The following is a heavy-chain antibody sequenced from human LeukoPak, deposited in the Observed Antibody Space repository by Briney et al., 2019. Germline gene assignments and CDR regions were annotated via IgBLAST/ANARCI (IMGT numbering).Heavy chain of an antibody. V-gene: IGHV3-7*01. CDR3: ARNRATNDC. J-gene: IGHJ4*02. Sequence: GGSLRLSCTASGFTFKNYRMTWVRQAPGKGLEWVASMKDDGNEIQYVDSVKGRFTISRDNAKNSLYLQMNNLRAEDTAVYYCARNRATNDCWGQGTLVTVSS. CDR2: MKDDGNEI. D-gene: IGHD1-26*01. CDR1: GFTFKNYR.